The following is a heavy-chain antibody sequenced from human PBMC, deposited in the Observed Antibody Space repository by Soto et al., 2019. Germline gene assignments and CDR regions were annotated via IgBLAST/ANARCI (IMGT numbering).Heavy chain of an antibody. Sequence: QVQLVESGGGVVQPGRSLRLSCAASGFTFSSYGMHWVRQAPGKGLEWVAVIWYDGSNKYYADSVKGRFTISRDNSKNTLYLQMNSLRAEDTAVYYCARDRRLVGATDYWGQGTLVTVSS. CDR3: ARDRRLVGATDY. J-gene: IGHJ4*02. CDR1: GFTFSSYG. CDR2: IWYDGSNK. D-gene: IGHD1-26*01. V-gene: IGHV3-33*01.